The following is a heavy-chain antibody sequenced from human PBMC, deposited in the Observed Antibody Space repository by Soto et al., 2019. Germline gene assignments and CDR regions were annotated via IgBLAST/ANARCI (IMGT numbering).Heavy chain of an antibody. CDR2: ISAYNGNT. Sequence: ASVKVSCKASGYTFTSYGISWVRQAPGQGLEWMGWISAYNGNTNYAQKLQGRVTMTTDTSTSTAYMELRSLRSDDTAVYYCASGLGPYLHLPYYYGMDVWGQGTTVTVSS. CDR1: GYTFTSYG. CDR3: ASGLGPYLHLPYYYGMDV. J-gene: IGHJ6*02. V-gene: IGHV1-18*04. D-gene: IGHD2-21*01.